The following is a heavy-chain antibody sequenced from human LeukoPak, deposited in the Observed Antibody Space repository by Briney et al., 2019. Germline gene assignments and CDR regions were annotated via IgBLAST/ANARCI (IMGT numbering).Heavy chain of an antibody. Sequence: GGSLRLSCAASGFTVSSNYMSWVRQAPGKGLEWVSVIYSGGSTYYADSVKGRFTISRENSKNTLYLQMNSLRAEDTAVYYCARAIDSSSGFDYWGQGTLVTVSS. CDR3: ARAIDSSSGFDY. D-gene: IGHD6-13*01. CDR1: GFTVSSNY. J-gene: IGHJ4*02. CDR2: IYSGGST. V-gene: IGHV3-53*01.